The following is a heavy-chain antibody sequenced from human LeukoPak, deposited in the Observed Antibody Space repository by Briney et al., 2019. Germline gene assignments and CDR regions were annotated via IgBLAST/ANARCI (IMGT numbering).Heavy chain of an antibody. CDR1: GYTLTELY. V-gene: IGHV1-24*01. J-gene: IGHJ5*02. D-gene: IGHD3-16*02. Sequence: ASVKVSCKVSGYTLTELYMHWVRQAPGKGLEGMGGFDPEGGETIYAQKFQGRVTMTEDTSTDTAYMELSSLRSEDTAVYYCATVLMITFGGVIPGQDWFDRWGQGTLVTVSS. CDR2: FDPEGGET. CDR3: ATVLMITFGGVIPGQDWFDR.